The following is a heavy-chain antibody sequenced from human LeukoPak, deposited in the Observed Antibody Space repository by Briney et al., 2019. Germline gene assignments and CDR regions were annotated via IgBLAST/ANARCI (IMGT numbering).Heavy chain of an antibody. CDR2: MNPNSGNT. CDR3: AREEQWLVRYFDY. J-gene: IGHJ4*02. V-gene: IGHV1-8*01. Sequence: GASVQVSCKASGYTFTSCDINWVRQATGQGLEWMRWMNPNSGNTDYAQKLQGRVTMTRNTSISTAYMELSSLRSEDTAVYYCAREEQWLVRYFDYWGQGTLVTVSS. CDR1: GYTFTSCD. D-gene: IGHD6-19*01.